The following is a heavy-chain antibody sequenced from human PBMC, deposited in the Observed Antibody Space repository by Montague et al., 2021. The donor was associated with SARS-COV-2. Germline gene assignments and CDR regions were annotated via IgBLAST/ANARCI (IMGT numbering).Heavy chain of an antibody. D-gene: IGHD3-10*01. CDR3: ARGVTMVQGVIYYYGMDV. V-gene: IGHV3-13*04. Sequence: SLRLSCAASGFTFSSYDMHWVRQATGKGLEWVSAIGTAGDTYYPGSVKGRFTISRENAKNSSYLQMNSLRAGDTAVYYCARGVTMVQGVIYYYGMDVWGQGTTVTVSS. J-gene: IGHJ6*02. CDR2: IGTAGDT. CDR1: GFTFSSYD.